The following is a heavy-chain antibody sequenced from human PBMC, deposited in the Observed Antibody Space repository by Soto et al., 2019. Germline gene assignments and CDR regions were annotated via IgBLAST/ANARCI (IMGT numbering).Heavy chain of an antibody. D-gene: IGHD1-7*01. CDR3: ARGHNWNYPWFDP. V-gene: IGHV4-31*03. J-gene: IGHJ5*02. CDR1: GCSISSGGYY. Sequence: PSETLSLTCTVSGCSISSGGYYWSWIRQHPGKGLEWIGYIYYSGSTYYNPSLKSRVTISVDTSKNQFSLKLSSVTAADTAVYYCARGHNWNYPWFDPWGQGTLVTVSS. CDR2: IYYSGST.